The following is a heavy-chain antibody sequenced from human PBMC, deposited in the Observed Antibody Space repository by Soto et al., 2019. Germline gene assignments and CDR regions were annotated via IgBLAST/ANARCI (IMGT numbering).Heavy chain of an antibody. Sequence: QVQLVQSGAEVKKPGASVKVSCKASGYTFTSYSMHWVRQAPGQRLEWMGWINAGNGDTKYSQKFQGRVTMTRDTSISTAYMELSRLRSDDTAVYYCARGRTGTTSYFDYWGQGNLVTVSS. D-gene: IGHD1-1*01. J-gene: IGHJ4*02. CDR3: ARGRTGTTSYFDY. V-gene: IGHV1-3*01. CDR2: INAGNGDT. CDR1: GYTFTSYS.